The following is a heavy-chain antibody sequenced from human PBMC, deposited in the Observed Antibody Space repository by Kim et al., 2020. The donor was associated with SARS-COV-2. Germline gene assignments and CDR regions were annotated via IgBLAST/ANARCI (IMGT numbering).Heavy chain of an antibody. CDR3: ATSSSSSIRDFDY. Sequence: YAQKFQGRVTITADESTSTAYMELSSLRSEDTAVYYCATSSSSSIRDFDYWGQGTLVTVSS. V-gene: IGHV1-69*01. D-gene: IGHD6-6*01. J-gene: IGHJ4*02.